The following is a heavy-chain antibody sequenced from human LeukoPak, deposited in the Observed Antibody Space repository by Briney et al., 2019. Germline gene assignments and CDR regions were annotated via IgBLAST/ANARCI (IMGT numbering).Heavy chain of an antibody. D-gene: IGHD5-18*01. CDR3: ARETYSYGYSYYYYYMDV. V-gene: IGHV4-39*07. CDR2: IYYSGST. J-gene: IGHJ6*03. CDR1: GGSISSSSYY. Sequence: SETLSLTCTVSGGSISSSSYYWGWIRQPPGKGLEWIGSIYYSGSTYYNPSLKSRVTISVDTSKNQFSLKLSSVTATDTAVYYCARETYSYGYSYYYYYMDVWGKGTTVTISS.